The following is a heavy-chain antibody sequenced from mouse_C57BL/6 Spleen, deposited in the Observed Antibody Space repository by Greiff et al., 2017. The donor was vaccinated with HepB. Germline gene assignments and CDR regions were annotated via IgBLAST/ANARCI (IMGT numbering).Heavy chain of an antibody. CDR2: ICSGGST. CDR3: AREAYYSNYRAWFAD. Sequence: QVQLLQSGPGLVQPSQSLSITCTVSGFSLTSYGVHWVRQSPGKGLEWLGVICSGGSTAYYAAFISRLSISKDNSKSQVFFKLNSLRADDTAIYYCAREAYYSNYRAWFADWGQGTLVTVAA. D-gene: IGHD2-5*01. J-gene: IGHJ3*01. V-gene: IGHV2-2*01. CDR1: GFSLTSYG.